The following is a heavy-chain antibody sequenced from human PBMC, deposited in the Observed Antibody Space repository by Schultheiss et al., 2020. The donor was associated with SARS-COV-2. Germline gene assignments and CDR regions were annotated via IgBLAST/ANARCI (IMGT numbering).Heavy chain of an antibody. D-gene: IGHD3-3*01. CDR1: GGSISSYY. CDR3: ASRRYYDFWSGYSDDAFEI. Sequence: SETLSLTCTVSGGSISSYYWSWIRQPAGKGLEWIGYIYYSGSTNYNPSLKSRVTISVDTSKNQFSLKLSSVTAADTAVYYCASRRYYDFWSGYSDDAFEIWGQGTMVTVSS. J-gene: IGHJ3*02. V-gene: IGHV4-59*01. CDR2: IYYSGST.